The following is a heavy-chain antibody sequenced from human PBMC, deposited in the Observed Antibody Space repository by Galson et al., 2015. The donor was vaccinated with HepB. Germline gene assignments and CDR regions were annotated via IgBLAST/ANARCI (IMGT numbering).Heavy chain of an antibody. J-gene: IGHJ5*01. CDR2: ISGSIGNT. V-gene: IGHV3-23*01. Sequence: SLRLSCAASGFTFSTYAMSWVRQAPGKGLEWVSVISGSIGNTYYADSVKGRFTISRDNSKNTLYLQMDSLRAEDTAVYYCAKSPRGGVPHLTWFDSWGQGTLVTVSS. CDR1: GFTFSTYA. D-gene: IGHD3-10*01. CDR3: AKSPRGGVPHLTWFDS.